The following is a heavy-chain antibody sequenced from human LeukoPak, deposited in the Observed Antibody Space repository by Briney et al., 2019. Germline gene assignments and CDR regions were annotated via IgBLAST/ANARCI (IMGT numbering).Heavy chain of an antibody. Sequence: SETLSLTCTVSGGSISSGGYYWSWIRQHPGKGLEWIGYIYYSGSTYYNPSLKSRVTISVDTSKNQFSLKLSSVTAADTAVYYCARDTEGPRDYYYYYGMDVWGKGTTVTASS. CDR1: GGSISSGGYY. CDR2: IYYSGST. CDR3: ARDTEGPRDYYYYYGMDV. J-gene: IGHJ6*04. V-gene: IGHV4-31*03.